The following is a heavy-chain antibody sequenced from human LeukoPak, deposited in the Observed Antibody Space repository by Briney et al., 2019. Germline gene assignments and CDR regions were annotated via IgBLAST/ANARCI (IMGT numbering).Heavy chain of an antibody. D-gene: IGHD6-13*01. J-gene: IGHJ4*02. Sequence: SETLSLTCAVYGGSFSGYYWSWIRQPPGKGLEWIGEINHSGSTTYNPYLKSRVTISVVTSKNQFSLKLSSVTAADTAVYYCARGGRIAAAGTGYFDYWGQGTLVTVSS. V-gene: IGHV4-34*01. CDR3: ARGGRIAAAGTGYFDY. CDR1: GGSFSGYY. CDR2: INHSGST.